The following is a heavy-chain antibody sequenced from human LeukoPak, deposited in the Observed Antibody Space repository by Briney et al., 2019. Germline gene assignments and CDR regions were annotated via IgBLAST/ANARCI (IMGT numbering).Heavy chain of an antibody. CDR2: LNPHNGDT. CDR3: ARVDQRISFYFDY. D-gene: IGHD3-16*02. V-gene: IGHV1-2*02. CDR1: GYTFTGYY. Sequence: ASVKASCKASGYTFTGYYMHWVRQAPGQGLEWMGWLNPHNGDTNYVQKFQGRVTMTRDTSISTAFMELSSLRSDDTAVYYCARVDQRISFYFDYWGQGTLITVSS. J-gene: IGHJ4*02.